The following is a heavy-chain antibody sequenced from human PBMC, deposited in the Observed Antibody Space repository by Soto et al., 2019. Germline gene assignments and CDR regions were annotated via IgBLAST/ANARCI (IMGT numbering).Heavy chain of an antibody. CDR3: ARDYCIGTSCYGGGH. V-gene: IGHV1-3*05. D-gene: IGHD2-2*01. Sequence: QVQLVQSGAEEKKPGASVKVSCKASGYIFTTYGIHWVRQAPGQRPEWMGGINTGNGDTKYSQNFQGRVTITRDTSXXTSYMELSRLTSEDTAVYYCARDYCIGTSCYGGGHWGQGTLVTVSS. CDR1: GYIFTTYG. CDR2: INTGNGDT. J-gene: IGHJ4*02.